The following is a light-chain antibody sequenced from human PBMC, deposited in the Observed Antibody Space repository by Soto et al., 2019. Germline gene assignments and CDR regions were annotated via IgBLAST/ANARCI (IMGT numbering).Light chain of an antibody. CDR3: QQFLDYWCT. J-gene: IGKJ1*01. CDR1: QTIERY. Sequence: IPMTQSPSTLSASVGDRVTITCRASQTIERYMAWYQQKPGRAPSLIIFDDSTLERGVPSKVSGIVSGTEFTLISNSLQSDDFATYDCQQFLDYWCTFGQGTKV. CDR2: DDS. V-gene: IGKV1-5*01.